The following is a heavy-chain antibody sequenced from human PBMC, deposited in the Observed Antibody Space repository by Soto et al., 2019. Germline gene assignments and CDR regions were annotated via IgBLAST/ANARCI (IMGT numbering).Heavy chain of an antibody. CDR1: GYTFTGYY. V-gene: IGHV1-2*04. CDR2: INPNSGGT. J-gene: IGHJ6*02. Sequence: ASVKVSCKASGYTFTGYYMHWVRQAPGQGLEWMGWINPNSGGTNYAQKFQGWVTMTRATSISTAYMELSRLRSDDTAVYYCARDLVAAAGADGMDGWGQGTTVTVSS. D-gene: IGHD6-13*01. CDR3: ARDLVAAAGADGMDG.